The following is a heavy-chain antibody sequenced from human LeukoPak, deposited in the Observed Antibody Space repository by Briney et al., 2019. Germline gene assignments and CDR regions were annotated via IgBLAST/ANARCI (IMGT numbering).Heavy chain of an antibody. CDR2: INPNSGGT. Sequence: ASVKVSCKASGYTFTDHYMHWVRQAPGQGLEWMGWINPNSGGTNSAQNFQGRVTMTRDTSISTAYMELSRLTSDDTAVYHCARDRWELTYWGQGTLVTVSS. CDR3: ARDRWELTY. J-gene: IGHJ4*02. CDR1: GYTFTDHY. V-gene: IGHV1-2*02. D-gene: IGHD4-23*01.